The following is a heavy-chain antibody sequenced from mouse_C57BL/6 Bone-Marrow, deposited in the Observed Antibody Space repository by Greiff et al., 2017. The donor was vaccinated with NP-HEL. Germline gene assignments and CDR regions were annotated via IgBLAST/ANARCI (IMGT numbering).Heavy chain of an antibody. J-gene: IGHJ2*01. CDR3: ARDKWLLRDFDY. Sequence: QVQLQQPGAELVKPGASVKLSCKASGYTFTSYWMHWVKQRPGQGLEWIGEIDPSDGSTNYNQKFKGKATLTVDTSSSTAYMQLSSLTSEDSAVYYCARDKWLLRDFDYGGQGTTPTVSS. D-gene: IGHD2-3*01. CDR1: GYTFTSYW. CDR2: IDPSDGST. V-gene: IGHV1-50*01.